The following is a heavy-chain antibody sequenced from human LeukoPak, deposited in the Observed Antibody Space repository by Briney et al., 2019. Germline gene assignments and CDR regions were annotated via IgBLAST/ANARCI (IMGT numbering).Heavy chain of an antibody. V-gene: IGHV3-74*01. D-gene: IGHD3-22*01. CDR3: ARESQYYYDSSGSLNWFDP. Sequence: PGGSLRLSCAASGFTFSSYWMHWVRQAPGKGLVWVSRINSDGSSTSYADSVKGRFAISRDNAKNTLYLQMNSLRAEDTAVYYCARESQYYYDSSGSLNWFDPWGQGTLVTVSS. CDR2: INSDGSST. J-gene: IGHJ5*02. CDR1: GFTFSSYW.